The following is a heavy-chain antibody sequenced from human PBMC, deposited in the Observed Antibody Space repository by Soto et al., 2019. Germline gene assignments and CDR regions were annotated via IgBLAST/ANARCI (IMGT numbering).Heavy chain of an antibody. D-gene: IGHD2-2*01. CDR2: ISAYNGNT. V-gene: IGHV1-18*01. J-gene: IGHJ4*02. CDR3: ARVGAYCVSTSCHDY. CDR1: GYTFTNYG. Sequence: QVQLVQSGAEVKKPGASVKVSCKASGYTFTNYGISWVRQAPGQGLEWMGWISAYNGNTDYAQKLQGRVTMTTDTSTSTAYVEPRSLRSDDTAVYYCARVGAYCVSTSCHDYWGQGTLVTVSS.